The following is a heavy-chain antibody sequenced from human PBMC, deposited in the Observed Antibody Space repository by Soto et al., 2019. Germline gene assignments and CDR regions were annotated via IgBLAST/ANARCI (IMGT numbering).Heavy chain of an antibody. Sequence: PGRSLRLSCAASGFTFSSYAMSWVRQAPGKGLEWVSAISGSGGSTYYADSVKGRFTISRDNSKNTLYLQMNSLRAEDTAVYYCAKLQRYYDSSGYSYWGQGTLVTVSS. J-gene: IGHJ4*02. CDR1: GFTFSSYA. CDR3: AKLQRYYDSSGYSY. CDR2: ISGSGGST. V-gene: IGHV3-23*01. D-gene: IGHD3-22*01.